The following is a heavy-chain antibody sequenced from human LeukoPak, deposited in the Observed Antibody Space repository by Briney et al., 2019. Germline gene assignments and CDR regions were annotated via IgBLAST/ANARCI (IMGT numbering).Heavy chain of an antibody. CDR1: GGSISSYY. J-gene: IGHJ6*02. CDR3: ARDQGGSYYYYYGMDV. D-gene: IGHD1-26*01. Sequence: SETLSLTCTVSGGSISSYYWSWIRQPPGKGLEWIGYIYYSGSTNYNPSLKSRVTISVDTSKNQFSLKLSSVTAADTAVYYCARDQGGSYYYYYGMDVWGQGTTVTVSS. CDR2: IYYSGST. V-gene: IGHV4-59*01.